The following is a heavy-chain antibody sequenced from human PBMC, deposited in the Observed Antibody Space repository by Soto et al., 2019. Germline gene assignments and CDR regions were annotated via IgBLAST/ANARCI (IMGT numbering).Heavy chain of an antibody. D-gene: IGHD4-17*01. Sequence: HPGGSLRLSCAASGFTFSTYNMVWVRQAPGKGLEWLSYITTTSTTIYYADSVKGRFTISRDNAKNSLYLQMNSLRAEDTAVYYCAKEDYGALGVWGQGTTVTVSS. CDR1: GFTFSTYN. CDR3: AKEDYGALGV. V-gene: IGHV3-48*01. J-gene: IGHJ6*02. CDR2: ITTTSTTI.